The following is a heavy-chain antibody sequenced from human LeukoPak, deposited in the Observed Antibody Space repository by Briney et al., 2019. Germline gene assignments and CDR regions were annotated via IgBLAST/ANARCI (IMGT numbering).Heavy chain of an antibody. D-gene: IGHD5-18*01. CDR2: INPNSGGT. V-gene: IGHV1-2*02. Sequence: ASVKVSCKASGYTFTGYYMHWVRQAPGQGLEWMGWINPNSGGTNYAQKFQGRVTMTRDTSISTAYMELSRLRSDGTAVYYCARDGQFERGYSYGYEVYYYYYYMDVWGKGTTVTVSS. CDR3: ARDGQFERGYSYGYEVYYYYYYMDV. CDR1: GYTFTGYY. J-gene: IGHJ6*03.